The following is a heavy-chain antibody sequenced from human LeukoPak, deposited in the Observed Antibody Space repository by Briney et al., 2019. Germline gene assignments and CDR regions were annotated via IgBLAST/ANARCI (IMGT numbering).Heavy chain of an antibody. CDR2: ISGSGEST. Sequence: PGGSLRLSCAASGFAFSNFDMSWVRQAPGKGLEWVSAISGSGESTYYADSLKGRFTISRDNSKNTLYLQMTGLRVEDTAIYYCAKRGSYFGGFDYWGQGTLLTVPS. D-gene: IGHD3-10*01. J-gene: IGHJ4*02. CDR3: AKRGSYFGGFDY. CDR1: GFAFSNFD. V-gene: IGHV3-23*01.